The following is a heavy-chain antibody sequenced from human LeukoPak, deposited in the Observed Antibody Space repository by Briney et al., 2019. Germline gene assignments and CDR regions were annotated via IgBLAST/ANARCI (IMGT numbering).Heavy chain of an antibody. D-gene: IGHD6-13*01. CDR2: INSDGSST. CDR3: ARTPYSSSWTLGY. CDR1: GFTFSSYW. J-gene: IGHJ4*02. V-gene: IGHV3-74*01. Sequence: GGSLRLSCAASGFTFSSYWMHWVRQAPGEGLVWVSRINSDGSSTSYADSVKGRFTISRDNAKNTLYLQMNSLRAEDTAVYYCARTPYSSSWTLGYWGQGTLVTVSS.